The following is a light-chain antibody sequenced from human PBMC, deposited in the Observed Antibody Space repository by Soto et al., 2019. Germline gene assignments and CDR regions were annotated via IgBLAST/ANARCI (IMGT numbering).Light chain of an antibody. CDR1: QSVGSSY. CDR3: QQLNGYLELT. V-gene: IGKV3-20*01. Sequence: ENLLTQFPCTLSLSPGERATLSCRASQSVGSSYLAWYQQKPGHAPRLLIYGASSSATGIPDSFIGSRSGTEFTLTISSLQHEDFANYYCQQLNGYLELTFGGGTKVDIK. J-gene: IGKJ4*01. CDR2: GAS.